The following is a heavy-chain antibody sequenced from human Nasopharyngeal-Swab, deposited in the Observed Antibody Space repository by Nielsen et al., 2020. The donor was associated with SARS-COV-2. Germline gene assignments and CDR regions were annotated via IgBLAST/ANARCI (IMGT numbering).Heavy chain of an antibody. V-gene: IGHV4-34*01. CDR3: ARTYDYVWGSYRQMGWFDP. D-gene: IGHD3-16*02. J-gene: IGHJ5*02. Sequence: VRQMPGKGLEWIGEINHSGSTNYNPSLKSRVTISVDTSKNQYSLKLSSVTAADTAVYYCARTYDYVWGSYRQMGWFDPWGQGTLVTVSS. CDR2: INHSGST.